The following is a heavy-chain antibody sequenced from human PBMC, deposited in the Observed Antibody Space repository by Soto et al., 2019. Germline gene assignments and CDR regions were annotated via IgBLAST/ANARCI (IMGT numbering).Heavy chain of an antibody. Sequence: ASVKVSCKASGYTFTSYGISWVRQAPGQGLEWMGWISAYNGNTNYAQKLQGRVTMTTDTSTSTAYMELRSLRSDDTAVYYCAKDTGVYYDILTGYYLGHESSNFDYWGQGTLVTVSS. D-gene: IGHD3-9*01. CDR2: ISAYNGNT. V-gene: IGHV1-18*01. J-gene: IGHJ4*02. CDR3: AKDTGVYYDILTGYYLGHESSNFDY. CDR1: GYTFTSYG.